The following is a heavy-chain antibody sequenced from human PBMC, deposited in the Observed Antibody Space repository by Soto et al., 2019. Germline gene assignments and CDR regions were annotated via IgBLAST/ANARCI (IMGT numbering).Heavy chain of an antibody. CDR1: KFTFSSYA. CDR3: AKDRVAVPEGWFDP. CDR2: ISGSGGST. Sequence: GGSLRLSCAASKFTFSSYAMSWVRQAPGKGLEWVSAISGSGGSTYYADSVKGRFTISRDNSKNTLYLQMSSLRAEDTAVYYCAKDRVAVPEGWFDPWGQGTVVTVSS. D-gene: IGHD2-15*01. V-gene: IGHV3-23*01. J-gene: IGHJ5*02.